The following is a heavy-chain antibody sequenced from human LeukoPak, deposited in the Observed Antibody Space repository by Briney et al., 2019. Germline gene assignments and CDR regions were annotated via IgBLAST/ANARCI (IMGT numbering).Heavy chain of an antibody. CDR2: IYSSGST. V-gene: IGHV4-4*07. Sequence: SETLSLTCTVSGGSISSYYWSWIRQPSGKGPEWIGRIYSSGSTNYNPSLKSRVSLSVDTSRNQFSLKVNSVTAADTAVYYCARMYSGTYGGVDYWGQGTLVTVSS. CDR3: ARMYSGTYGGVDY. D-gene: IGHD1-26*01. CDR1: GGSISSYY. J-gene: IGHJ4*02.